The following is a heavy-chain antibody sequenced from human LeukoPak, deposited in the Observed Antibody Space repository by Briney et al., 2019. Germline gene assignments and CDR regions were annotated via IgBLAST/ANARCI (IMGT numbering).Heavy chain of an antibody. CDR1: GFTFSGSA. CDR3: TTIAAAGLSWFDP. V-gene: IGHV3-73*01. J-gene: IGHJ5*02. CDR2: IRSKTKNYAT. Sequence: PGGSLRLSCAASGFTFSGSAMHWVRQASGKGLEWVGRIRSKTKNYATAYAASVKGRFTISRDDSENTAYLQMNSLKTEDTAVYYCTTIAAAGLSWFDPWGQGTLVTVSS. D-gene: IGHD6-13*01.